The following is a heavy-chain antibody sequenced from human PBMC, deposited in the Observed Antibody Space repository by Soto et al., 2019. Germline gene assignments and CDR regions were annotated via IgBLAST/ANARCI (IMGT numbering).Heavy chain of an antibody. CDR3: AEDCGYYP. CDR1: GGSISSSNW. CDR2: IYHSGST. Sequence: QVQLQESGPGLVKPSGTLSLTCAVSGGSISSSNWWSWVRQPPGKGLEWIGEIYHSGSTNYNPSLKSPVTNSVGKSENQFPPEPSPWPAADQAVYYCAEDCGYYPWGQGTLVTVSS. V-gene: IGHV4-4*02. D-gene: IGHD1-1*01. J-gene: IGHJ5*02.